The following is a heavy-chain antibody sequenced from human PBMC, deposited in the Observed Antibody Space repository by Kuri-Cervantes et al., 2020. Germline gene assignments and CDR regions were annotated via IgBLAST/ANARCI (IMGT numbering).Heavy chain of an antibody. CDR1: GFTFSSYG. D-gene: IGHD6-19*01. V-gene: IGHV3-15*01. J-gene: IGHJ4*02. CDR2: IKSKTDGGTT. CDR3: AKAKEWLVRGGGDY. Sequence: GESLKISCAASGFTFSSYGMHWVRQAPGKGLEWVGRIKSKTDGGTTDYAAPVKGRLTISRDDSKNTLYLQMNSLRAEDTAVYYCAKAKEWLVRGGGDYWGQGTLVTVSS.